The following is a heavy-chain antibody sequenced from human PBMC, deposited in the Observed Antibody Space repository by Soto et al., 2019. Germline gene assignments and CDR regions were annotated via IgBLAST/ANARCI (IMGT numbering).Heavy chain of an antibody. D-gene: IGHD2-2*01. CDR3: ARNICGDYVDY. CDR1: GYIFMSYG. Sequence: GASVKVSCKASGYIFMSYGISWVRQAPGQGLEWMGWISTYNGNTDFAQRFQGRVTMTADTSTSTAYMELRSLSSDDTAVYYCARNICGDYVDYWSQGTLVTVSS. V-gene: IGHV1-18*01. CDR2: ISTYNGNT. J-gene: IGHJ4*02.